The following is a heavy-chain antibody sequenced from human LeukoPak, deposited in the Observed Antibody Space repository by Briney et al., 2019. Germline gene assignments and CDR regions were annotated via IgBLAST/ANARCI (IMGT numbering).Heavy chain of an antibody. D-gene: IGHD5-24*01. CDR1: GGSITSLY. Sequence: SETLSLTCSVSGGSITSLYWSWVRQPPGKGLEYVGYVHHTGVTNYNPSLRGRVTVSMDYSKNQFSLKMNSVTAADTAVYYCVRSATIAVFRYGMDVWGQGTTVTVSS. J-gene: IGHJ6*02. V-gene: IGHV4-59*11. CDR3: VRSATIAVFRYGMDV. CDR2: VHHTGVT.